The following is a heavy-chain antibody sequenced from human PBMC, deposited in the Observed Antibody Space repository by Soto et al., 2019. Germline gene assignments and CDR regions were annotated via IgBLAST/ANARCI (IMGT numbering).Heavy chain of an antibody. CDR1: GFTFSSYG. CDR3: AKSLRGYCSGGSCYPEGSYYYYMDV. V-gene: IGHV3-30*18. Sequence: PGGSLRLSCAASGFTFSSYGMHWVRQAPGKGLEWVAVISYDGSNKYYADSVKGRFTISRDNSKNTLYLQMNSLRAEDTAVYYCAKSLRGYCSGGSCYPEGSYYYYMDVWGKGTTVTVSS. D-gene: IGHD2-15*01. CDR2: ISYDGSNK. J-gene: IGHJ6*03.